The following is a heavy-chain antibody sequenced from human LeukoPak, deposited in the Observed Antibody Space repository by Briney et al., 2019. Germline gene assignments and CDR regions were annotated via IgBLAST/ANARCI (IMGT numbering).Heavy chain of an antibody. J-gene: IGHJ6*03. CDR2: IIPIFGTA. V-gene: IGHV1-69*13. CDR3: ARAFLEWLLSDYYYYYMDV. CDR1: GGTFSSYA. Sequence: SVKVSCKASGGTFSSYAISWVRQAPGQGLEWRGGIIPIFGTANYAQKFQGRVTITADESTSTAYMELSSLRSEDTAVYYSARAFLEWLLSDYYYYYMDVWGKGPTVPVSS. D-gene: IGHD3-3*01.